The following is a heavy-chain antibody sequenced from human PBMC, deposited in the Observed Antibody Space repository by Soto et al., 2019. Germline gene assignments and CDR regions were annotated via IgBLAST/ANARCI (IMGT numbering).Heavy chain of an antibody. CDR2: ISYDGTDT. J-gene: IGHJ4*02. CDR1: GFSFSHFG. V-gene: IGHV3-30*03. D-gene: IGHD3-22*01. Sequence: QVHLVESGAGVVQPGRSLRLSCAASGFSFSHFGMHWVRQAPGKGLEWVAFISYDGTDTAYGDSVKGRFTISRDNSKSILHLQMNSLRIEDTALYYCSAVNRSGYCFDHWGQGTLVSVSS. CDR3: SAVNRSGYCFDH.